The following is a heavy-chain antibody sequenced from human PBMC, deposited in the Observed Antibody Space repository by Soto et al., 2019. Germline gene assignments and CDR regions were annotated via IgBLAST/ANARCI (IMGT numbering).Heavy chain of an antibody. J-gene: IGHJ4*02. CDR1: GFTSGDYW. CDR3: ATTRGLDY. CDR2: IKQDGSSK. Sequence: GGSLRLSCVASGFTSGDYWMTWVRQAPGKGLEWVANIKQDGSSKHYVDAVKGRFTISRDNAKNSLYLEMNSLRVEDTALYYCATTRGLDYWGQGTLVTVSS. V-gene: IGHV3-7*01.